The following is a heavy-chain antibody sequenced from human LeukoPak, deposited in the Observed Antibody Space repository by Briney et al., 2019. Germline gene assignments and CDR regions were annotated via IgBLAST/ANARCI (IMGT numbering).Heavy chain of an antibody. D-gene: IGHD3-3*02. V-gene: IGHV3-23*01. J-gene: IGHJ3*02. Sequence: PGGSLRLSCAASGFTFSSYSMNWVRQAPGKGLEWVSAISGNDGGTYYADSVKGRFTISRDNSKNTLYLQMNSLRAEDTAVYYCAKIRAPAYDIWGQGTMVTVSS. CDR2: ISGNDGGT. CDR3: AKIRAPAYDI. CDR1: GFTFSSYS.